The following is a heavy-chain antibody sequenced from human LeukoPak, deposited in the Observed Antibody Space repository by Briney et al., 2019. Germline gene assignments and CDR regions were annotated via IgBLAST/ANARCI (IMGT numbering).Heavy chain of an antibody. Sequence: SETLSLTCTVSGGSISSSSYYWGWIRQPPGKGLEWIGSIYYSGSTYYNPSLKSRVTISVDTSKNQFSLKLSSVTAADTAVYYRARHPYYYGSGSYFKLYYFDYWGQGTLVTVSS. CDR2: IYYSGST. D-gene: IGHD3-10*01. CDR1: GGSISSSSYY. V-gene: IGHV4-39*01. J-gene: IGHJ4*02. CDR3: ARHPYYYGSGSYFKLYYFDY.